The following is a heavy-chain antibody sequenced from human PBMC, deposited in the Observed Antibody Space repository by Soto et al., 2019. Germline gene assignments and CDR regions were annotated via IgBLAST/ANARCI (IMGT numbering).Heavy chain of an antibody. D-gene: IGHD6-19*01. J-gene: IGHJ6*02. CDR1: GGSISSSNW. CDR3: ARVPSIAVAGTGFSVYYNGRDV. CDR2: IYHSGST. V-gene: IGHV4-4*02. Sequence: SETLSLTCAVSGGSISSSNWWSWVRQPPGKGLEWIGEIYHSGSTNYNPSLTSRVTISVDKSKNQFSLMLSSVTAADTAGYYCARVPSIAVAGTGFSVYYNGRDVRGQGTTVTVSS.